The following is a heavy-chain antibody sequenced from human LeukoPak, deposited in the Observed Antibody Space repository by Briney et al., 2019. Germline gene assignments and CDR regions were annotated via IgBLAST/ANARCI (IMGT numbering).Heavy chain of an antibody. CDR1: GGSISSYY. Sequence: SETLSLTCTVSGGSISSYYWSWIRQPPGKGLEWIGYIYYSGSTNYNPSLKSRVTISVDTSKNQFSLKLSSVTAADTAVYYCAGFTFGGGIVGYWGQGTLGTVSS. J-gene: IGHJ4*02. V-gene: IGHV4-59*08. D-gene: IGHD3-16*02. CDR3: AGFTFGGGIVGY. CDR2: IYYSGST.